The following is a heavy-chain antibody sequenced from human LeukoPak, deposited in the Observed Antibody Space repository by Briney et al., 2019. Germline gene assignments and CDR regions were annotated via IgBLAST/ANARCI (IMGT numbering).Heavy chain of an antibody. CDR3: ARHRDGYQFDY. D-gene: IGHD6-13*01. CDR2: IYHSGST. Sequence: PSETLSLTCAVSGYSISSGYYWGWIRQPPGKGLEWIGSIYHSGSTYYNPSLKSRVTISVDTSKNQFPLKLSSVTAADTAVYYCARHRDGYQFDYWGQGTLVTVSS. V-gene: IGHV4-38-2*01. CDR1: GYSISSGYY. J-gene: IGHJ4*02.